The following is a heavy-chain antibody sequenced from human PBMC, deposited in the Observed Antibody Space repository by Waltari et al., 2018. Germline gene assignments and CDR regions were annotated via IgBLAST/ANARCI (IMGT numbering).Heavy chain of an antibody. CDR1: GFPFPPYA. Sequence: EVRLVESGGGLVKPGGSLRPPCAASGFPFPPYAMNWVRQAPGKGLEWVAGLSASGSRTFYAASVKGRFTISRDNSNNTLYAQMTSLTPEDTATYYCAMSLTVLVRADHWGQGTLVAVSS. D-gene: IGHD1-26*01. V-gene: IGHV3-23*04. CDR3: AMSLTVLVRADH. J-gene: IGHJ4*02. CDR2: LSASGSRT.